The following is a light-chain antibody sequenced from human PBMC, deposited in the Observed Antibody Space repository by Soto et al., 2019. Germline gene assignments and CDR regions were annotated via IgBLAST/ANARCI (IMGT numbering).Light chain of an antibody. V-gene: IGKV3-15*01. CDR1: QTVSDD. J-gene: IGKJ3*01. Sequence: EIVMTQSPATLFVSPGERATLSCRASQTVSDDLAWYQQKPGQAPRLLIYGASTRATDIPTRFSGDGSGTEFTRTISRLQSEDSATYYCRRSHDWPPLTFGPGTKVNI. CDR2: GAS. CDR3: RRSHDWPPLT.